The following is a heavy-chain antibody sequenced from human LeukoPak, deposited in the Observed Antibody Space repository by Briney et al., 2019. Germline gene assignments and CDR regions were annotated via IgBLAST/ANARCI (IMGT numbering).Heavy chain of an antibody. Sequence: PGGSLRLSCAASGFTFSSYWMHWVRQAPGKGLVWVSRINSDGSSTSYADSVKGRFTISRDNAKNTLYLQMNSLRAEDTAVYYCASSPVGATLVYWGQGTLVTVSS. CDR3: ASSPVGATLVY. V-gene: IGHV3-74*01. D-gene: IGHD1-26*01. J-gene: IGHJ4*02. CDR1: GFTFSSYW. CDR2: INSDGSST.